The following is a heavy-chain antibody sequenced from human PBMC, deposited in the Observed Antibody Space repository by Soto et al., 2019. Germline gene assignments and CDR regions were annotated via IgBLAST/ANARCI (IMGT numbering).Heavy chain of an antibody. J-gene: IGHJ6*02. CDR1: GYTFTNYG. CDR2: ISAYNGDT. CDR3: VGTIDLPPYYLHYGWDI. Sequence: VKVSCKASGYTFTNYGINWVRHAPVQGLQWMGWISAYNGDTNYVQRFQGRVLMTTDKSTNTAYMELRSLRSDDTALYYCVGTIDLPPYYLHYGWDIWGQGTTVTVSS. D-gene: IGHD7-27*01. V-gene: IGHV1-18*04.